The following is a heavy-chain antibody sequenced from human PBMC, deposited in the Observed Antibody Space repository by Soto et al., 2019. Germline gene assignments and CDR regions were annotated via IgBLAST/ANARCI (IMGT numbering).Heavy chain of an antibody. CDR3: ARGLGGSGLYNWFDP. CDR2: INHSGST. J-gene: IGHJ5*02. Sequence: PSETLSLTCAVYGGSLSGYYWSWIRQPPGKGLEWIGEINHSGSTNYNPSLKSRVTISVDTSKNQFSLKLTSMTAADTAVYYCARGLGGSGLYNWFDPWGQGTLVTVSS. D-gene: IGHD3-10*01. V-gene: IGHV4-34*01. CDR1: GGSLSGYY.